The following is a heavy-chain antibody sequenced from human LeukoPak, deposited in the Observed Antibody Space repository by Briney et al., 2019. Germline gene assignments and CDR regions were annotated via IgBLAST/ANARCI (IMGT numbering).Heavy chain of an antibody. V-gene: IGHV3-53*01. Sequence: GGSLRLSCAASGFTVSRHYMSWVRQAPGKGLEWVSVIFSDDSTSYADSVKGRFTISRDNSKNTLYLQMNSLRAEDTAVYYCARSPGFYDSSGHDAFDIWGQGTLVTVS. CDR2: IFSDDST. J-gene: IGHJ3*02. CDR1: GFTVSRHY. CDR3: ARSPGFYDSSGHDAFDI. D-gene: IGHD3-22*01.